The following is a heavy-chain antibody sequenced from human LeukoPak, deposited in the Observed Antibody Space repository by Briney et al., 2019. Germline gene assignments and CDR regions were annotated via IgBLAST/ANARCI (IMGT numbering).Heavy chain of an antibody. J-gene: IGHJ1*01. CDR1: EFRSGRDW. CDR3: ATLDSTKSVF. Sequence: GGSLRLFCVASEFRSGRDWISWVRQAPGKGLEWVACIKQDGSEEYYVGSVRGRFTVSVDNGKNSLYLQMNSLRAEDTARYYCATLDSTKSVFWGRGTAVTVSS. D-gene: IGHD2-2*01. CDR2: IKQDGSEE. V-gene: IGHV3-7*01.